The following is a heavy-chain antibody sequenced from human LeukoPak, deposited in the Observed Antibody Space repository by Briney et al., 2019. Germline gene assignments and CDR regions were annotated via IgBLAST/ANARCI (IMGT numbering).Heavy chain of an antibody. J-gene: IGHJ4*02. V-gene: IGHV4-61*02. Sequence: SQTLSLTCTVSGGSISSGSYYWSWIRQPAGKGLEWIGRIYTSGSTNYNPSLKSRVTISVDTSKNQFSLKLTSVTAADTAVYYCARGKYSSSWFEYWGQGTLVTVSS. CDR2: IYTSGST. CDR1: GGSISSGSYY. D-gene: IGHD6-13*01. CDR3: ARGKYSSSWFEY.